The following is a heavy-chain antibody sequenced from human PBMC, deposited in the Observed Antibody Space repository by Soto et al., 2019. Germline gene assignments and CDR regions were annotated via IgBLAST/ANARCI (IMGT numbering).Heavy chain of an antibody. CDR1: GYTFTGYY. CDR3: ARDGSPYCSSTSCYEVYWFDP. Sequence: ASVKVSCKASGYTFTGYYMHWVRQAPGQGLEWMGWISAYNGDTNYAQKLRGRVTMTTDTSTSTAYMELRSLRSDDTAVYYCARDGSPYCSSTSCYEVYWFDPWGQGTLVTVSS. CDR2: ISAYNGDT. D-gene: IGHD2-2*01. V-gene: IGHV1-18*04. J-gene: IGHJ5*02.